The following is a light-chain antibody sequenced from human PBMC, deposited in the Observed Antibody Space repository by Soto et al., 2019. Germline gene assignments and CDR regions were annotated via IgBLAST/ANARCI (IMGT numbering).Light chain of an antibody. CDR2: EGS. Sequence: QSALTQPASVSGSPGQSITISCTGTSSDVGSYHLVSWYQQHPGKAPKLMTYEGSKRPSGVSNRFSGSKSGNTASLTISGLQDEDEADYYCCSYAGSSTFVVFGGGTKLTVL. CDR1: SSDVGSYHL. CDR3: CSYAGSSTFVV. J-gene: IGLJ2*01. V-gene: IGLV2-23*03.